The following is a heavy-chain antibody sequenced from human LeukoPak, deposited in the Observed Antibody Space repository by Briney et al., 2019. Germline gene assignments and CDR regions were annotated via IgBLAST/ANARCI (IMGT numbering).Heavy chain of an antibody. CDR1: GYSFTSYW. CDR3: ARQRGYSYGPSYYFDY. Sequence: GESLKISCKGSGYSFTSYWIGWVRQMPGKGLEWMGIIYPSDSDTRYSPSFQGQVTISADKSISTAYLQWSSLKASDTAMYYCARQRGYSYGPSYYFDYWGQGTLVTVSS. J-gene: IGHJ4*02. D-gene: IGHD5-18*01. CDR2: IYPSDSDT. V-gene: IGHV5-51*01.